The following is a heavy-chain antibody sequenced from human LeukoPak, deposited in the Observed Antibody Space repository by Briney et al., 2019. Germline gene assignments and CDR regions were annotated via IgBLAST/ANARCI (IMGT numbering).Heavy chain of an antibody. Sequence: PGGSLRLSRIASGLSFRIYWMSWVRLAPGKGLEWVSVIYSGGSTYYADSVKGRFTTSRDNSKNTLYLQMNSLRAEDTAVYYCAKDLARILDYWGQGTLVTVSS. J-gene: IGHJ4*02. CDR3: AKDLARILDY. V-gene: IGHV3-66*02. CDR2: IYSGGST. CDR1: GLSFRIYW. D-gene: IGHD2-15*01.